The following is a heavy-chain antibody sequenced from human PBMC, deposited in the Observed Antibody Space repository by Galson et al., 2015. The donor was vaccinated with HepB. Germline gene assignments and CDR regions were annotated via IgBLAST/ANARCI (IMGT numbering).Heavy chain of an antibody. V-gene: IGHV1-8*01. CDR3: ARGHGYSYGYPYYYYGMDV. CDR2: MNPNSGNT. CDR1: GYTVTSYD. Sequence: SVKVSCKASGYTVTSYDINWVRQATGQGLEWMGWMNPNSGNTGYAQKFQGRVTMTRNTSISTAYMELSSLRSEDTAVYYCARGHGYSYGYPYYYYGMDVWGQGTTVTVSS. J-gene: IGHJ6*02. D-gene: IGHD5-18*01.